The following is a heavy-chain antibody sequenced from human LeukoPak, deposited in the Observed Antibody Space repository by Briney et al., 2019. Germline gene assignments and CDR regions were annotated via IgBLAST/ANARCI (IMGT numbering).Heavy chain of an antibody. J-gene: IGHJ4*02. Sequence: PGGSLRLSCAASGFTVSGTHMSWVRQAPGKGLEWVSAMYTGGTTYYADSVAGRFTVSRDNPKNTLYLHMNSLRVEDTAVYYCAKDEATSGGGLASWGQGTLVSVSS. CDR1: GFTVSGTH. CDR3: AKDEATSGGGLAS. CDR2: MYTGGTT. D-gene: IGHD3-16*01. V-gene: IGHV3-53*01.